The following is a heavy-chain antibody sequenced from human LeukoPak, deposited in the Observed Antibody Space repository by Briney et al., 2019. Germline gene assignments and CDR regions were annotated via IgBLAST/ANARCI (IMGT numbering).Heavy chain of an antibody. Sequence: GGSLRLSCAASEFTFSSYSMNWVRQAPGKGLEWVSYITNSGNSKSYADSVKGRFTISRDNTKSSLYLQMNGLRAEDTAVYYCARGEEDMATMSIDYWGQGALVTVSS. J-gene: IGHJ4*02. CDR3: ARGEEDMATMSIDY. V-gene: IGHV3-48*01. CDR2: ITNSGNSK. CDR1: EFTFSSYS. D-gene: IGHD5-24*01.